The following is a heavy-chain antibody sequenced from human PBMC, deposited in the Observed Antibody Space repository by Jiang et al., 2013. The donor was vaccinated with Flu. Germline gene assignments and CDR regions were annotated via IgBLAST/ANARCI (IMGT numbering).Heavy chain of an antibody. CDR1: GYSFTSYW. J-gene: IGHJ4*02. D-gene: IGHD3-10*01. CDR2: IYPGDSDT. CDR3: ARALGRGGSREAFYFDY. Sequence: GAEVKKPGESLKISCKASGYSFTSYWIAWVRQMPGKGLEWMGIIYPGDSDTRYSPSFQGQVTISADKSISTAYLQWTSLKASDTAMYYCARALGRGGSREAFYFDYWGQGALVTASS. V-gene: IGHV5-51*01.